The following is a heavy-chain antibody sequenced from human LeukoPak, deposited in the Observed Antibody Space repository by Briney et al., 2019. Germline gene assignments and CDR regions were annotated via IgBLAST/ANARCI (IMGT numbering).Heavy chain of an antibody. CDR3: ARTYYDSSGYGDY. CDR1: GGSISSSSYY. D-gene: IGHD3-22*01. Sequence: SETLSLTCTVSGGSISSSSYYWGWIRQPPGKGLEWIGSIYYSGSTYYNPSLKSRVTISVDTSKNQFSLKLSSVTAADTAVYYCARTYYDSSGYGDYWGQGTLVTASS. V-gene: IGHV4-39*07. CDR2: IYYSGST. J-gene: IGHJ4*02.